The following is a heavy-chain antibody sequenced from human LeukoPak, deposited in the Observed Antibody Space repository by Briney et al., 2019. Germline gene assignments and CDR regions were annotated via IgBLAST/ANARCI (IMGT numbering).Heavy chain of an antibody. CDR3: ARDLTQGGSSSWYGSGFDP. V-gene: IGHV1-2*04. D-gene: IGHD6-13*01. CDR2: INPNSGGT. J-gene: IGHJ5*02. Sequence: ASVKVSCKASGYTFTGYYMHWVRQAPGQGLEWMGWINPNSGGTNYAQKFQGWVTMTRDTSISTAYMELSRLRSDDTAVYYCARDLTQGGSSSWYGSGFDPWGQGTLVTVSS. CDR1: GYTFTGYY.